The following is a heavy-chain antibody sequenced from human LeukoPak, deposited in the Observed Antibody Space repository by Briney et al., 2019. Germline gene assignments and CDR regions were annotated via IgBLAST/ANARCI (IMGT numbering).Heavy chain of an antibody. Sequence: PSETLSLTCAVSGYSISSGYYWGWIRQPPGKGLEWIGSIYHSGSTYYNPSLKSRVTISVDTSKNQFSLKLSSVTAADTAVYYSARPVVPAADFDAFDIWGQGTMVTVSS. V-gene: IGHV4-38-2*01. J-gene: IGHJ3*02. CDR1: GYSISSGYY. D-gene: IGHD2-2*01. CDR2: IYHSGST. CDR3: ARPVVPAADFDAFDI.